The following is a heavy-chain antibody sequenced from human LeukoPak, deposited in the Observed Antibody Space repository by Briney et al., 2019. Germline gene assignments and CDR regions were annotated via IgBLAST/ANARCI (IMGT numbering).Heavy chain of an antibody. V-gene: IGHV1-2*02. CDR3: ARDRRIAAAGTRQNWFDP. CDR2: INPNSGGT. D-gene: IGHD6-13*01. J-gene: IGHJ5*02. Sequence: ASAKVSCKASGYTFTGYYMHWVRQAPGQGLEWMGWINPNSGGTNYAQKFQGRVTMTRDTSISTAYMELSRLRSDDTAVYYCARDRRIAAAGTRQNWFDPWGQGTLVTVSS. CDR1: GYTFTGYY.